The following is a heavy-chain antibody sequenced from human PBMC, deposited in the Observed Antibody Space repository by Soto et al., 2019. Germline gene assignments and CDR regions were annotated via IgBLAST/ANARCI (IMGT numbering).Heavy chain of an antibody. CDR3: AKGGLIPSPQDYDSSGIRYYCGMDV. CDR1: GFTFSSYA. CDR2: ISGSGGST. D-gene: IGHD3-22*01. Sequence: GGSLRLSCAASGFTFSSYAMSWVRQAPGKGLEWVSAISGSGGSTYYADSVKGRFTISRDNSKNTLYLQMNSLRAEDTAVYYCAKGGLIPSPQDYDSSGIRYYCGMDVWGKGTTVTVSS. J-gene: IGHJ6*04. V-gene: IGHV3-23*01.